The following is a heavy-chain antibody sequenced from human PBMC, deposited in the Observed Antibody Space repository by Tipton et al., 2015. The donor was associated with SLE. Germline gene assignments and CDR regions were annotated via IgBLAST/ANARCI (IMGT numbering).Heavy chain of an antibody. Sequence: TLSLTCAVYGGSFSGYYWSWLRQSPEKGLEWIGEINHSGSTNYNPSLKSRVTISVDRSNNQFSLNLSSVTAADTAVYYCARERIEEYGGKENWIDPWGQGTLVTVSS. D-gene: IGHD4/OR15-4a*01. CDR2: INHSGST. CDR1: GGSFSGYY. V-gene: IGHV4-34*01. J-gene: IGHJ5*02. CDR3: ARERIEEYGGKENWIDP.